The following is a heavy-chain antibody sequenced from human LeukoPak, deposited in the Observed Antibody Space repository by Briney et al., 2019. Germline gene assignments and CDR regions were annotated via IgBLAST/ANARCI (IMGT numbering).Heavy chain of an antibody. V-gene: IGHV1-8*01. CDR1: GYTFTSYD. Sequence: ASVKVSCKASGYTFTSYDINWVRQATGQGLEWMGWMNPNNDNTGYAQKFQGRVTMTRDTSTSTVYMELSSLRSEDTAVYYCAREVDTATGFDYWGQGTLVTVSS. D-gene: IGHD5-18*01. CDR2: MNPNNDNT. CDR3: AREVDTATGFDY. J-gene: IGHJ4*02.